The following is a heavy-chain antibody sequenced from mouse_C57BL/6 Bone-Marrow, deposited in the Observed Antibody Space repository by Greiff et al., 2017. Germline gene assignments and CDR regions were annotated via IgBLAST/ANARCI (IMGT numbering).Heavy chain of an antibody. J-gene: IGHJ4*01. Sequence: LVESGGGLVQPGGSLKLSCAASGFTFSDYYMYWVRQTPEKRLEWDAYISNGGGSTYYPDTVKGRFTISRDNAKNTLYLQMSRLKSEDTAMYYCARDLLCDYWGQGTSVTVSS. V-gene: IGHV5-12*01. CDR1: GFTFSDYY. D-gene: IGHD2-1*01. CDR3: ARDLLCDY. CDR2: ISNGGGST.